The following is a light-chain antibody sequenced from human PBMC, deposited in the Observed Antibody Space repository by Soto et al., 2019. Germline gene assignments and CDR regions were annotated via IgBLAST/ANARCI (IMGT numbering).Light chain of an antibody. CDR1: SSDVGSYHL. CDR3: CTYAGNNVIL. V-gene: IGLV2-23*02. J-gene: IGLJ3*02. CDR2: AVT. Sequence: QSALTQPASVSGSPGQSITISCTGTSSDVGSYHLVSWYQQHPGKAPKLMIYAVTERPSGIYNRFSGSKSGSTASLTISGLQAEDEADYYCCTYAGNNVILFGGGTKLTVL.